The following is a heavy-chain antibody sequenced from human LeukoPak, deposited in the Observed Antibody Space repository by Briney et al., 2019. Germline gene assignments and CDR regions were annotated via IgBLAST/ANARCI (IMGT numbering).Heavy chain of an antibody. CDR3: ARDCANGLCYADY. CDR1: GFTFSSYW. CDR2: IKQDGSEK. V-gene: IGHV3-7*01. D-gene: IGHD2-8*01. J-gene: IGHJ4*02. Sequence: GGSLRLSCAASGFTFSSYWMSWVRLAPGKGLEWVAMIKQDGSEKYYVDSVKGRFTISRDNAKNSLYLQMNSLKAEDTAVYYCARDCANGLCYADYWGQGTLVTVSS.